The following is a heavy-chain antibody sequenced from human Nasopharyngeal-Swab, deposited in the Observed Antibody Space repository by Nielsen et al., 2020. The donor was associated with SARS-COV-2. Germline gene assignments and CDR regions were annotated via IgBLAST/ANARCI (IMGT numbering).Heavy chain of an antibody. CDR3: ARDHARIRPYSSSSFYYYYMDV. V-gene: IGHV1-69*13. D-gene: IGHD6-6*01. CDR2: IIPIFGTA. J-gene: IGHJ6*03. CDR1: GGTFSSYA. Sequence: SVNVSCKASGGTFSSYAISWVRQAPGQGLEWMGGIIPIFGTANYAQKFQGRVTITADESTSTAYMELSSLRSEDTAVYYCARDHARIRPYSSSSFYYYYMDVWGKGTTVTVSS.